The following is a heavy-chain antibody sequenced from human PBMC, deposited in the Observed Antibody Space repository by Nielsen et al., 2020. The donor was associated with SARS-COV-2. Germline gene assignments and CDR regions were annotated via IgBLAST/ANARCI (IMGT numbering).Heavy chain of an antibody. CDR3: AKDPGDAFDI. J-gene: IGHJ3*02. CDR2: INWNSGSI. CDR1: GFTFDDYG. Sequence: GESLKISCAASGFTFDDYGMSWVRQAPGKGLEWVSGINWNSGSIGYADSVKGRFTISRDNAKNSLYLQMNSLRAEDTALYYCAKDPGDAFDIWGQGTMVTVSS. D-gene: IGHD3-10*01. V-gene: IGHV3-20*04.